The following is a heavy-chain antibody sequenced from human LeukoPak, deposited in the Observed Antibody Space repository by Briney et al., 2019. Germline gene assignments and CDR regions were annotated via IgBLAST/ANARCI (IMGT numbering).Heavy chain of an antibody. D-gene: IGHD5-18*01. CDR3: ARDWGGYSYGPGYYFDY. V-gene: IGHV1-46*01. Sequence: ASVKFSCKASGYTFTSYYMHWVRQAPGQGLEWMGIINPSGGSTSYAQKFQGRVTMTRDTSTSTVYMELSSLRSEDTAMYYCARDWGGYSYGPGYYFDYWGQGTLVTVSS. J-gene: IGHJ4*02. CDR1: GYTFTSYY. CDR2: INPSGGST.